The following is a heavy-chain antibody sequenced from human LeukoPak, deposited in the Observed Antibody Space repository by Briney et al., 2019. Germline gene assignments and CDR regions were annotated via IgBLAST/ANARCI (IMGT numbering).Heavy chain of an antibody. J-gene: IGHJ4*02. CDR2: IYYTGKN. V-gene: IGHV4-59*08. Sequence: PSETLSLTCAVSGGSINIHYWGWIRQPPGKGLQWIGDIYYTGKNNYNPSLKSRVTISLDTSKDHLSLNLTSVLAADTAIYYCVRRDTGWNYFDYWGQGILVTVSS. CDR3: VRRDTGWNYFDY. D-gene: IGHD6-19*01. CDR1: GGSINIHY.